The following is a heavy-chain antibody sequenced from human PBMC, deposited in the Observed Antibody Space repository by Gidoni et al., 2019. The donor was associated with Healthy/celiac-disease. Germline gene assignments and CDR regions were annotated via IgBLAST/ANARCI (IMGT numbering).Heavy chain of an antibody. D-gene: IGHD3-10*01. CDR2: ITHSGST. Sequence: QVQLQQWSAGLLKPSETLSLTCAVYGGSFSGYYWSWIRQPPGKGLEWIGEITHSGSTNYNPSLKSRVTISVDTSKNQFSLKLSSVTAADTAVYYCARGDLLTMVRGYYYYGMDVWGQGTTVTVSS. CDR1: GGSFSGYY. CDR3: ARGDLLTMVRGYYYYGMDV. J-gene: IGHJ6*02. V-gene: IGHV4-34*01.